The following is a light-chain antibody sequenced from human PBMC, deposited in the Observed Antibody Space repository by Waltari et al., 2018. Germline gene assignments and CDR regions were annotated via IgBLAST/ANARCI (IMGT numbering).Light chain of an antibody. CDR2: LGS. Sequence: DIVMTQSPVSLPVTPGEPASISCRSSQSLLHSNGYNYLDSYLQKPGQSPQLLIYLGSNRASGVPDRFSGSGSGTDFTLKISRVEAEDVGVYYCMEALQTPPTLGQGTKVEIK. J-gene: IGKJ1*01. V-gene: IGKV2-28*01. CDR1: QSLLHSNGYNY. CDR3: MEALQTPPT.